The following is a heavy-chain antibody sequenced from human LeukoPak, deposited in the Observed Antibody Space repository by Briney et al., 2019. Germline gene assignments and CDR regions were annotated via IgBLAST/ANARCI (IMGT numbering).Heavy chain of an antibody. CDR3: AELGITMIGGA. V-gene: IGHV3-48*03. CDR2: ISNFGDII. J-gene: IGHJ6*04. D-gene: IGHD3-10*02. Sequence: PGGSLRLSCAASGFTFSNYEMNWVRQAPGKGLEWISHISNFGDIIHYADSVEGRFTISRDNAKNSLYLQMNSLRAEDTAVYYCAELGITMIGGAWGKGTTVTISS. CDR1: GFTFSNYE.